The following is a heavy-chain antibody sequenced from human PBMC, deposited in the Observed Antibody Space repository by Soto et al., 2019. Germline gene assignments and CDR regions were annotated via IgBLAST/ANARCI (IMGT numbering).Heavy chain of an antibody. CDR3: AASIRGFGYYMDV. Sequence: SEPMSVTCTVAGGSISSYDWRWIRQNTGKGLEWIGYIYYSGSTNYNPSLKSRVTISVDTSKNQFSLKLSSVTAADTAVYYCAASIRGFGYYMDVWGKGTTVTVSS. D-gene: IGHD3-10*01. CDR2: IYYSGST. J-gene: IGHJ6*03. CDR1: GGSISSYD. V-gene: IGHV4-59*08.